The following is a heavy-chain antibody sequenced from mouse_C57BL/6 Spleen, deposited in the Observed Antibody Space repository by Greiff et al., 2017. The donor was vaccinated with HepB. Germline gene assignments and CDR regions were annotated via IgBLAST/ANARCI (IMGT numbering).Heavy chain of an antibody. CDR2: ISSGSSTI. CDR3: AREDYGSSRGFAY. Sequence: ESGGGLVKPGGSLKLSCAASGFTFSDYGMHWVRQAPEKGLEWVAYISSGSSTIYYADTVKGRFTIPRDNAKNTLFLQMTSLRSEDTAMYYCAREDYGSSRGFAYWGQGTLVTVSA. V-gene: IGHV5-17*01. J-gene: IGHJ3*01. D-gene: IGHD1-1*01. CDR1: GFTFSDYG.